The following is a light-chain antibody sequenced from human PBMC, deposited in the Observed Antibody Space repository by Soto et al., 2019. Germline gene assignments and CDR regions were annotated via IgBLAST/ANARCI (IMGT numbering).Light chain of an antibody. Sequence: QSALTQPASVSGSPGQSITVSCTGTSSDIGAYDYVSWYQQHPGKAPKVIISEVSKRPSGVSHRFSGSKSGNTASLTISGLQAEDEAEYSCFSYSTSSSLDVFGSGTKLTVL. CDR3: FSYSTSSSLDV. CDR1: SSDIGAYDY. J-gene: IGLJ1*01. CDR2: EVS. V-gene: IGLV2-14*01.